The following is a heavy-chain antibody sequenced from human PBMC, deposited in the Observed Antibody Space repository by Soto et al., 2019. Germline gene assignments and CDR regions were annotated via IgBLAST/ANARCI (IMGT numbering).Heavy chain of an antibody. CDR3: ARERAYSFDSSGYFGGCCFDY. Sequence: GGSLRLSCTASGFTFGDYAMSWLRQAPGKGLEWVGFIRSEAYGGTTECAASVKGSFTISRDDSKSVAYLQMNSLTTEDTAVYYCARERAYSFDSSGYFGGCCFDYWGRGTLVTVSS. V-gene: IGHV3-49*03. CDR2: IRSEAYGGTT. D-gene: IGHD3-22*01. J-gene: IGHJ4*02. CDR1: GFTFGDYA.